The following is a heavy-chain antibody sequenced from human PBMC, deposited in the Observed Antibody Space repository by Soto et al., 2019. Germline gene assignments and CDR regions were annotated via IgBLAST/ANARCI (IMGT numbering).Heavy chain of an antibody. CDR2: VDYTGNT. CDR1: GGSISSSSYY. D-gene: IGHD5-18*01. J-gene: IGHJ4*02. V-gene: IGHV4-39*01. Sequence: SETLSLTCTVSGGSISSSSYYWGCIRQPPGKGLEWIASVDYTGNTFYNPSLTSRVTISVDTSKNQFSLKVTSVTAAETAVYYCARINKGYGTDSWGQGTLVTVSS. CDR3: ARINKGYGTDS.